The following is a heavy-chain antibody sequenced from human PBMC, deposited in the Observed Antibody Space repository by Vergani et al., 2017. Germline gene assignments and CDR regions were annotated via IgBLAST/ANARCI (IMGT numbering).Heavy chain of an antibody. CDR2: IYYSGNT. Sequence: QVQLQESGPGLVKPSETLSLTCTVSGGSISSYYWSWIRQPPGKGLEWIGYIYYSGNTNYNPSLKSRVTISVDTSKNQFSLKLSSVTAADTAVYYCARAPKVKTRLDYWGQGTLVTVSS. V-gene: IGHV4-59*01. CDR1: GGSISSYY. J-gene: IGHJ4*02. D-gene: IGHD1-1*01. CDR3: ARAPKVKTRLDY.